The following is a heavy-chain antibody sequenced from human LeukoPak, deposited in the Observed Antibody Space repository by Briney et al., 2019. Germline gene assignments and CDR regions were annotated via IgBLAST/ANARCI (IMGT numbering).Heavy chain of an antibody. CDR3: ARDSTNWNEHLYYFDY. Sequence: GGSLRLSCTASGFTFSSYAMSWVRQAPGKGLEWVAVISYDGSNKYYADSVKGRFTISRDNSKNTLYLQMNSLRAEDTAVYYCARDSTNWNEHLYYFDYWGQGTLVTVSS. J-gene: IGHJ4*02. CDR1: GFTFSSYA. D-gene: IGHD1-1*01. V-gene: IGHV3-30-3*01. CDR2: ISYDGSNK.